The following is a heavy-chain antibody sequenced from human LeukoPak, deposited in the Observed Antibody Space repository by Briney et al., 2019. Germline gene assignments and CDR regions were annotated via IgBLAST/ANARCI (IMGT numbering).Heavy chain of an antibody. CDR2: INSDGSST. CDR3: AREFSSWFSMDY. D-gene: IGHD6-13*01. Sequence: PWGSLRLSCAASGFTFRSYWMHWVRQAPGKGLVWVSRINSDGSSTTYADSVKGRFTISRDNAKNTMYLQMNSLRAEDTAVYYCAREFSSWFSMDYWGQGTLVTVSS. J-gene: IGHJ4*02. CDR1: GFTFRSYW. V-gene: IGHV3-74*01.